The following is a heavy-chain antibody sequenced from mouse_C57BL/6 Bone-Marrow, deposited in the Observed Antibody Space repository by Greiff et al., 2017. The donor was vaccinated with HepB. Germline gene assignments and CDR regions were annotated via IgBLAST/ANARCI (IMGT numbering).Heavy chain of an antibody. CDR3: ARSPFMTTVQARDY. D-gene: IGHD1-1*01. Sequence: QVQLQQPGAELVKPGASVKLSCKASGYTFTSYWMHWVKQRPGRGLEWIGRIDPHSGGTKYNEKFKSKATLTVDKPSTTAYMQLSSLTSEDSAVEYCARSPFMTTVQARDYWGQGTTLTVSS. CDR2: IDPHSGGT. J-gene: IGHJ2*01. CDR1: GYTFTSYW. V-gene: IGHV1-72*01.